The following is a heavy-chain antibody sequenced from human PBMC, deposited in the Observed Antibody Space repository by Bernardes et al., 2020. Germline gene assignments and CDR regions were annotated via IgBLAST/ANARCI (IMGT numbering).Heavy chain of an antibody. CDR2: IYPGDSDA. V-gene: IGHV5-51*01. CDR3: AKHVSTCSSSTCYGIDY. CDR1: GYSFTHYR. J-gene: IGHJ4*02. D-gene: IGHD2-2*01. Sequence: GEYLKSSGKGSGYSFTHYRIGWVRTIPGKGLEWMGFIYPGDSDARYSPTFQGQVTISVDKSISTAYLQWSSLKASDTAMYYCAKHVSTCSSSTCYGIDYWGQGTLVTVSS.